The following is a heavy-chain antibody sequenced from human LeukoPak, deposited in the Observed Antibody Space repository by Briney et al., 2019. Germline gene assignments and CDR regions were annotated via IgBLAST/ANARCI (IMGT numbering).Heavy chain of an antibody. CDR3: AKDTDVVVPEYFQY. D-gene: IGHD2-15*01. V-gene: IGHV3-23*01. Sequence: GGSLRLSCAASGFTFTSYAMNWVRQAPGKGLEWVSAISGGGGSTYYADSVKGRFTVSRDNSENTLFLQMNSLRAEDTAIYYCAKDTDVVVPEYFQYWGQGTLVTVSS. CDR1: GFTFTSYA. CDR2: ISGGGGST. J-gene: IGHJ1*01.